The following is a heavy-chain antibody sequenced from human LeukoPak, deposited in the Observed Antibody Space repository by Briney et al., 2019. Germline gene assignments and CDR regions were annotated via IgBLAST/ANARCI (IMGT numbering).Heavy chain of an antibody. CDR3: ARWVSHGFDV. CDR2: IYISGTT. J-gene: IGHJ3*01. Sequence: SETLSLTCTVSGGSISSFYWSWIRQPAGKGLEWIERIYISGTTNYNPSLKSRVTMSVDTSKNQFSLKVTCVTAADTAVYYCARWVSHGFDVWGQGTMVTVSS. V-gene: IGHV4-4*07. CDR1: GGSISSFY.